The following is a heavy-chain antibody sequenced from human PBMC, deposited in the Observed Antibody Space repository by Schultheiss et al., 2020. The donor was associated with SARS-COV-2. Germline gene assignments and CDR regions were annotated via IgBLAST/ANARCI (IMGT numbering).Heavy chain of an antibody. J-gene: IGHJ4*02. V-gene: IGHV4-59*12. D-gene: IGHD3-10*01. CDR2: INHSGGT. CDR1: GGSISSYY. CDR3: ARGRITMVQGVITGFDY. Sequence: SETLSLTCTVSGGSISSYYWSWIRQPPGKGLEWIGEINHSGGTNYNPSLKSRVTISVDTSKNQFSLKLSSVTAADTAVYYCARGRITMVQGVITGFDYWGQGTLVTVSS.